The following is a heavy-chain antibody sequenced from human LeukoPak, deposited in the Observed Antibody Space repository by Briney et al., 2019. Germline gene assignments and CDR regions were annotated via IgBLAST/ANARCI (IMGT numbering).Heavy chain of an antibody. J-gene: IGHJ6*02. Sequence: ASVKVSCKASGYTFTSYYMHWVRQAPGQGLEWMGIINPSGGSTSYAQKFQGRVTMTRDTSTSTVYIELSSLRSEDTAVYYCARDYFETSGSVYHFYGLDVWGLGTTVTVSS. CDR1: GYTFTSYY. CDR3: ARDYFETSGSVYHFYGLDV. CDR2: INPSGGST. D-gene: IGHD3-22*01. V-gene: IGHV1-46*01.